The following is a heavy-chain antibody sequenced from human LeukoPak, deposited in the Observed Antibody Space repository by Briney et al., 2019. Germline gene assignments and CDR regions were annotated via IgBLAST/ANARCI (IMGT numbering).Heavy chain of an antibody. J-gene: IGHJ4*02. D-gene: IGHD4-17*01. V-gene: IGHV1-18*01. CDR3: AREIYGRFDF. CDR1: GYTFTTYG. Sequence: ASVTVSCKASGYTFTTYGISWVRQAPGQGLEWMGWINPYNGNTNYAQKFQGRVTLTTDTSTSTAYMDLRSLRSDDTAMYYCAREIYGRFDFWGQGTLVTVSS. CDR2: INPYNGNT.